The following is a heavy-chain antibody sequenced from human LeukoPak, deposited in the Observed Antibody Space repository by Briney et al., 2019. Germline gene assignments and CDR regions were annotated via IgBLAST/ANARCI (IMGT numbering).Heavy chain of an antibody. Sequence: GGSLRLSCAASGFSLSSFQMNWVRQAPGKGLEWISYISDSGTTEYYADSVKGRFTISRDNAKNSLYLQMNSLAGEDTALYYCARDGTTNRYNWFDSWGQGTLVTVSS. D-gene: IGHD2-8*01. CDR3: ARDGTTNRYNWFDS. V-gene: IGHV3-48*03. CDR1: GFSLSSFQ. J-gene: IGHJ5*01. CDR2: ISDSGTTE.